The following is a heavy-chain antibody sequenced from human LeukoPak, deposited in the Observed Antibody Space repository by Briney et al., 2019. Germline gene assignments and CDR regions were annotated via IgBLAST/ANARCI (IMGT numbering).Heavy chain of an antibody. CDR1: GYTFTSYD. D-gene: IGHD6-13*01. CDR2: ISAYNGNT. Sequence: ASVKVSCKASGYTFTSYDINWVRQAPGQGLEWMGWISAYNGNTNYAQKLQGRVTMTTDTSTSTAYMELRSLRSDDTAVYYCARDGQLGSAFDIWGQGTMVTVSS. J-gene: IGHJ3*02. CDR3: ARDGQLGSAFDI. V-gene: IGHV1-18*01.